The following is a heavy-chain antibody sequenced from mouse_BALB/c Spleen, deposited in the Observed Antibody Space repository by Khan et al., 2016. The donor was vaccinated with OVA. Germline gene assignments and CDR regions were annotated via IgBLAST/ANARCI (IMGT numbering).Heavy chain of an antibody. D-gene: IGHD1-1*01. J-gene: IGHJ2*01. CDR1: GYTFTSYW. CDR3: ARIKKIVATYLDY. CDR2: TNPTNGRT. V-gene: IGHV1S81*02. Sequence: QVQLQQSGAELVKAGASVKMSCKASGYTFTSYWMHWVKQRLGQGLEWFAETNPTNGRTYYNEKFKSKATLTVDKSSSTAYMLLSGTTFEDAAVYYCARIKKIVATYLDYWGQGTTLTVSS.